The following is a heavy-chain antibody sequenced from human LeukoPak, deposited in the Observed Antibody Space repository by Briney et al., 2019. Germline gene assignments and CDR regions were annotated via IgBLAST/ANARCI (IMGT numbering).Heavy chain of an antibody. V-gene: IGHV3-23*01. J-gene: IGHJ6*02. CDR3: AKAGTGYNPSYYYYGMDV. Sequence: GASVKVSCKASGYTFSSYATSWVRQAPGKGLEWVSAISGSGGSTYYADSVKGRFTISRDNSKNTLYLQMNSLRAEDTAVYYCAKAGTGYNPSYYYYGMDVWGQGTTVTVSS. CDR2: ISGSGGST. D-gene: IGHD5-24*01. CDR1: GYTFSSYA.